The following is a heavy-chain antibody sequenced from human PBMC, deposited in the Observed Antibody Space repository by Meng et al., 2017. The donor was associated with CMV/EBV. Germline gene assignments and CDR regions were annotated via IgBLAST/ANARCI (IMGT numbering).Heavy chain of an antibody. CDR3: AKDGEFFHLHD. CDR1: GFSFGSSA. CDR2: IFNDGNNI. D-gene: IGHD2/OR15-2a*01. J-gene: IGHJ4*02. Sequence: GGSLRLSCSASGFSFGSSAMYWVRQAPGKGLEWVSFIFNDGNNIHYSDSVRGRFAISRDNSKNMLYLQMNSLRVEDTAIYYCAKDGEFFHLHDWGLGTLVTVSS. V-gene: IGHV3-30*02.